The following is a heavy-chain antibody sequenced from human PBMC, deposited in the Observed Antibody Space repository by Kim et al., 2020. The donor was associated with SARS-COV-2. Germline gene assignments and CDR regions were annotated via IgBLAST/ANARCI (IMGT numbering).Heavy chain of an antibody. CDR2: IKQDGSEK. D-gene: IGHD3-3*01. CDR1: GFTFSSYW. Sequence: GGSLRLSCAASGFTFSSYWMSWVRQAPGKGLEWVANIKQDGSEKYYVDSVKGRFTISRDNAKNSLYLQMNSLRAEDTAVYYCARADGYNFWQGRNFDYWGQGPLVTVSS. V-gene: IGHV3-7*04. CDR3: ARADGYNFWQGRNFDY. J-gene: IGHJ4*02.